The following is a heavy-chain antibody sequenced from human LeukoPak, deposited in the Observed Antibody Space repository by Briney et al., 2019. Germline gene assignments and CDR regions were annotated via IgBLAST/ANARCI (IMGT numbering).Heavy chain of an antibody. CDR2: ISSNSRTI. CDR1: GFTFNNYA. CDR3: ARDCSGRNWARDFDY. V-gene: IGHV3-48*01. Sequence: GGSLRLSCAASGFTFNNYAMSWVRQAPGEGLEWVSYISSNSRTIYYADSVKGRFTMSRDNDKNSMYLQMNSLRAEDTAVYYCARDCSGRNWARDFDYWGQGTLVTVSS. D-gene: IGHD2-15*01. J-gene: IGHJ4*02.